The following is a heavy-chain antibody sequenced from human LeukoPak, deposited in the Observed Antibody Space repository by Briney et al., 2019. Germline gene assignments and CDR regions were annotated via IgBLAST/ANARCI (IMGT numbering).Heavy chain of an antibody. CDR1: GFTFSSYA. Sequence: GGSLRLSCAASGFTFSSYAMSWVRQAPGKGLEWVSAISGSGGSTYYADSVKGRFTISRDNSKNTLYLQMNSLRAEDTAVYYCAKDADSSSWYRPEYYYYYGMDVWGQGTTVTVSS. J-gene: IGHJ6*02. CDR2: ISGSGGST. V-gene: IGHV3-23*01. CDR3: AKDADSSSWYRPEYYYYYGMDV. D-gene: IGHD6-13*01.